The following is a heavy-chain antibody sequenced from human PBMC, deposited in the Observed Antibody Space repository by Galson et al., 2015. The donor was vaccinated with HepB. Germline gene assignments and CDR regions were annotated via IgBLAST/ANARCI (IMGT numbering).Heavy chain of an antibody. V-gene: IGHV1-18*01. D-gene: IGHD3-9*01. CDR1: DDTFGNHG. CDR3: VRDGGAWLVTVYFQY. Sequence: SVKVSCKASDDTFGNHGISWVRQAPGQGLEWVGWISAVNGDTKYAQKFQNRVTLTADRSTTTAYMELTDLTSEDTAEYFCVRDGGAWLVTVYFQYWGQGTLVSVSS. CDR2: ISAVNGDT. J-gene: IGHJ1*01.